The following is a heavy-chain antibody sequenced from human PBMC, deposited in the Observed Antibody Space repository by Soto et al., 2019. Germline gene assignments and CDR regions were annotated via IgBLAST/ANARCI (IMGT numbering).Heavy chain of an antibody. CDR3: ARDHVGAMSSIDI. CDR2: INPNSGDT. D-gene: IGHD1-26*01. Sequence: QVQLVQSGAEVKKPGASVKVSCKASGYTFTDYYIHWVRQAPGQGLECMGWINPNSGDTNYAQKFQGRVTMTRDTSISTAYMDLSRLRSDDTAVYYCARDHVGAMSSIDIWGRGTMVTVSS. CDR1: GYTFTDYY. J-gene: IGHJ3*02. V-gene: IGHV1-2*02.